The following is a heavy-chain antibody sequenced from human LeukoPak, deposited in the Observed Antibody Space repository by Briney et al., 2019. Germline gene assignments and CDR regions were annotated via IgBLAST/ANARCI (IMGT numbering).Heavy chain of an antibody. CDR1: GYTFTSYA. V-gene: IGHV7-4-1*02. D-gene: IGHD2-21*02. J-gene: IGHJ6*03. CDR2: INTNTGNP. Sequence: ASVKVSCKASGYTFTSYAMNWVRQAPGQGLEWMGWINTNTGNPTYAQGFTGRFVFSLDTSVSTAYLQISSLKAEDTAVYYCARAGGGDYFPDCYMDVWGKGTTVTVSS. CDR3: ARAGGGDYFPDCYMDV.